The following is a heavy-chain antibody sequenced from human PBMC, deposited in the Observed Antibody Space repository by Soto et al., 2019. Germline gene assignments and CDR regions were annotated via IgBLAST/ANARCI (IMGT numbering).Heavy chain of an antibody. Sequence: QVQLVESGGGVVQPGGSLRLSCAASGFTFSTYGMHWVRQAPGKGLEWVAVISYDGNNTYYADSVKGRFTISRDNSKNTMYVQMNSLRVDDTAVYYCVKDRKHWVVEYWGQGTLVAVSS. CDR3: VKDRKHWVVEY. J-gene: IGHJ4*02. CDR1: GFTFSTYG. CDR2: ISYDGNNT. V-gene: IGHV3-30*18. D-gene: IGHD3-3*02.